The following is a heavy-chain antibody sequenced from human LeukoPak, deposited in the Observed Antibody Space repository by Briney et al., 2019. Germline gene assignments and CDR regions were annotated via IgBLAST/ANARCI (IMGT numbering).Heavy chain of an antibody. CDR1: GFTFSNYW. Sequence: PGGSLRLSCAASGFTFSNYWMSWVRQAPGKGLEWVAYINQDGSEKYYVDSVKGRFTVSRDNAKKSLFLQMNSLRAEDTAVYYCARAGDVVVPTTNPFDSWGQGTLVTVSS. J-gene: IGHJ4*02. CDR3: ARAGDVVVPTTNPFDS. D-gene: IGHD2-2*01. V-gene: IGHV3-7*03. CDR2: INQDGSEK.